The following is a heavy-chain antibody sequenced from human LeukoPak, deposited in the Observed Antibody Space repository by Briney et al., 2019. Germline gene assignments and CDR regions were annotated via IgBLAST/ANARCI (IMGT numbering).Heavy chain of an antibody. CDR3: ARDVITGTLRAFDI. Sequence: GGSLRHSCAASGFTFSSYSMNWVRQAPGKGLEWVSSISSSSSYIYYADSVKGRFTISRDNAKNSLYLQMNSLRAEDTAVYYCARDVITGTLRAFDIWGQGTMVTVSS. CDR1: GFTFSSYS. CDR2: ISSSSSYI. J-gene: IGHJ3*02. D-gene: IGHD1-7*01. V-gene: IGHV3-21*01.